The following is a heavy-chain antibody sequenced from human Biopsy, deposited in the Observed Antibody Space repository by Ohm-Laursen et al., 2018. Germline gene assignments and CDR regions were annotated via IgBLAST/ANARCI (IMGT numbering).Heavy chain of an antibody. J-gene: IGHJ4*02. CDR1: SGSISSGNDY. D-gene: IGHD5/OR15-5a*01. CDR3: ARVNVDRVSTIID. V-gene: IGHV4-31*03. CDR2: IYYSGST. Sequence: TLSLTCTVSSGSISSGNDYWSWIRQHPGKGLEWIGYIYYSGSTYYTPSLKSRVIISLDTSKNQFSLKLSSVIAADTAVYYCARVNVDRVSTIIDWGQGTLVTVSS.